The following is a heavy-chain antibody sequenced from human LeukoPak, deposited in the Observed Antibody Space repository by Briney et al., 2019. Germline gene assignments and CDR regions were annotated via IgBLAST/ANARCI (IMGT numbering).Heavy chain of an antibody. Sequence: SETLSLTCTVSGGSISSSSYYWGWIRQPPGKGLEWIGSIYYSGSTYYNPSLKSRVTISVDTSKNQFSLKLSSVTAADTAVYYCARDRRFGEMGGWFDPWGQGTLVTVSS. CDR3: ARDRRFGEMGGWFDP. D-gene: IGHD3-10*01. V-gene: IGHV4-39*07. CDR2: IYYSGST. J-gene: IGHJ5*02. CDR1: GGSISSSSYY.